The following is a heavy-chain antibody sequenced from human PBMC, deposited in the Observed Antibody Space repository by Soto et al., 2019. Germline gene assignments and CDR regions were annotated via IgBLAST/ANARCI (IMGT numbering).Heavy chain of an antibody. Sequence: GGSLGLSCAASGFTFSSYSMNWVRQAPGKGLEWVSSISSSSSCIYYADSVKGRFTISRDNAKNSLYLQMNSLRAEDTAVYYCASRIAAAGKEDYWGQGTLVTVSS. D-gene: IGHD6-13*01. CDR1: GFTFSSYS. V-gene: IGHV3-21*01. CDR3: ASRIAAAGKEDY. J-gene: IGHJ4*02. CDR2: ISSSSSCI.